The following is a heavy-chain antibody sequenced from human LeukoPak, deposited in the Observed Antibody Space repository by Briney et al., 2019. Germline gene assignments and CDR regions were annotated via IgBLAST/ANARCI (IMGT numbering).Heavy chain of an antibody. CDR1: GDSISTYY. J-gene: IGHJ4*02. Sequence: SETLSLTCTVSGDSISTYYWSWIRQPPGKGLEWIGYIYYSVSSDYNPSLKRRVTMSVDVSTNQISLKLSSVTAADTAVYYCARGSGGDGSGSLWGQGTLVTVSS. D-gene: IGHD3-10*01. CDR3: ARGSGGDGSGSL. V-gene: IGHV4-59*01. CDR2: IYYSVSS.